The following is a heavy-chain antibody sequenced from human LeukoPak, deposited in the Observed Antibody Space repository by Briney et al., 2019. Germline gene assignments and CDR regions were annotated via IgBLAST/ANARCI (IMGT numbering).Heavy chain of an antibody. D-gene: IGHD3-9*01. J-gene: IGHJ4*02. Sequence: PSETLSLTCAVYGGSFSGYYWSWIRQPPGKGLEWIGEINHSGSTNYNPSLKSRVTISVDTSKNQFSLKLSSVTAADTAVYYCARRMGARYFDWLLTGYFDYWGQGTLVTVSS. CDR1: GGSFSGYY. CDR2: INHSGST. V-gene: IGHV4-34*01. CDR3: ARRMGARYFDWLLTGYFDY.